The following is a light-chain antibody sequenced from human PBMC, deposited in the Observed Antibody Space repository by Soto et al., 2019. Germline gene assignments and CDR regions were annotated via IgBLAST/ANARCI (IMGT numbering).Light chain of an antibody. Sequence: QSVLTQPPSVSGAPGQRVTISCTGSSSNIGAGYEVHWYQRISGTAPKLLISGNSNRPSGVPDRFSGSKSGTSASLAITGLQAEDEADYYCAAWDDSLSVVFGGGTKRTVL. J-gene: IGLJ2*01. CDR1: SSNIGAGYE. CDR2: GNS. V-gene: IGLV1-40*01. CDR3: AAWDDSLSVV.